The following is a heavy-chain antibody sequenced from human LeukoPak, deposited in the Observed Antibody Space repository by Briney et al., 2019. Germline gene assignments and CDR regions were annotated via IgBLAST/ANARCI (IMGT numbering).Heavy chain of an antibody. V-gene: IGHV4-59*01. D-gene: IGHD1-26*01. CDR3: ARGASGTFFN. CDR1: RGSISSDS. Sequence: SETLSLTCSVSRGSISSDSWTWIRQPPGKTLEWVGKIHFGGSTNYNPSLRGRVTISVDNSRKYFSLRLTSVTSADTAVYYCARGASGTFFNWGQGTLVSVSS. J-gene: IGHJ4*02. CDR2: IHFGGST.